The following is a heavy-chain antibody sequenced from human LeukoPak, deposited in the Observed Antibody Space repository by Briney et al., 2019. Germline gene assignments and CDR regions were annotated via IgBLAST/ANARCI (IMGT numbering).Heavy chain of an antibody. CDR3: AKSLQQEDY. V-gene: IGHV3-23*01. CDR1: GFPFSSYA. Sequence: GGALSLSCAASGFPFSSYAMSWGRQAPGKGLGWVSAISGSGGSTYYATSVKGRFTLSSDNSKNKFFLQMNSLQAEATAVYSFAKSLQQEDYWGQGTLVTVSS. CDR2: ISGSGGST. D-gene: IGHD1-1*01. J-gene: IGHJ4*02.